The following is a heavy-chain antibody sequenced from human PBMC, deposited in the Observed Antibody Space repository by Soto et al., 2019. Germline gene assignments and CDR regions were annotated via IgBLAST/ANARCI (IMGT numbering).Heavy chain of an antibody. J-gene: IGHJ5*02. CDR2: IHYSGTT. Sequence: QVQLQESGPGLVEPSQTLSLTCTVSGGSISGGGYYWSWIRQHPGKGLEWIGYIHYSGTTYYNPSLKSRLTISVDTSKTQFSLKLSSVTAADTAVYYCARAWTATAGWANWVDLWGQGTLVTVSS. D-gene: IGHD6-13*01. V-gene: IGHV4-31*03. CDR1: GGSISGGGYY. CDR3: ARAWTATAGWANWVDL.